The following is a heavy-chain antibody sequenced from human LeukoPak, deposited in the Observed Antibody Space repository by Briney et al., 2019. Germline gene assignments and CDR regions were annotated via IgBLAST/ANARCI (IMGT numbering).Heavy chain of an antibody. D-gene: IGHD1-26*01. V-gene: IGHV4-30-4*07. CDR3: ARTLSGSSDP. J-gene: IGHJ5*02. CDR2: IYYTGST. CDR1: GGSISRSGYS. Sequence: SETLSLTCAVSGGSISRSGYSWSWIRQPPGKGLDWIAYIYYTGSTYYNPSLKSRVTISLDTSKNQFSLRLTSVTAADTAVYYCARTLSGSSDPWGQGILVTVSS.